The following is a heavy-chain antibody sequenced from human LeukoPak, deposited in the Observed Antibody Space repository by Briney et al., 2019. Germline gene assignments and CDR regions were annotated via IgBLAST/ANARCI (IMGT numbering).Heavy chain of an antibody. V-gene: IGHV4-61*01. D-gene: IGHD2-15*01. CDR3: ARGYCSGGSCYPLFDY. J-gene: IGHJ4*02. CDR1: GGSISSSSYY. CDR2: IYYSGST. Sequence: PSETLSLTCTVSGGSISSSSYYWSWIRQPPGKGLEWIGYIYYSGSTNYNPSLKSRVTISVDTSKNQFSLKLSSVTAADTAVYYCARGYCSGGSCYPLFDYWGQGTLVTVSS.